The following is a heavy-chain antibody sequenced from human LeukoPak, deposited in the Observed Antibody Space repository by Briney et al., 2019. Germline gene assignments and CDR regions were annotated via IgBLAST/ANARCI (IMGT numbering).Heavy chain of an antibody. CDR2: IYYSGST. Sequence: ETSETLSLTCTVSDGSISSYYWSWIRQPPGKGLEWIGYIYYSGSTNYNPSLKSRVTISVDTSKNQFSLKLSSVTAADTAVYYCASRGSSFNWFDPWGQGTLVTVSS. J-gene: IGHJ5*02. D-gene: IGHD6-13*01. CDR1: DGSISSYY. V-gene: IGHV4-59*01. CDR3: ASRGSSFNWFDP.